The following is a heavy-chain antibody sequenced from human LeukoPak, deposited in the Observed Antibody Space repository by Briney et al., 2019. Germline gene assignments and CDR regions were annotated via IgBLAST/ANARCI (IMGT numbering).Heavy chain of an antibody. Sequence: SETLSLTCSVSIGSISSSKWWSWVRQSPVKGLEWIGEIYLYGTTNYNPSFTSRVTMSVDRSRNQFSLKLTSVTAADMAVYYCARQKWEQQGRDYYFNGLDVWGPGTTVIVSS. D-gene: IGHD1/OR15-1a*01. CDR2: IYLYGTT. CDR1: IGSISSSKW. J-gene: IGHJ6*02. CDR3: ARQKWEQQGRDYYFNGLDV. V-gene: IGHV4-4*02.